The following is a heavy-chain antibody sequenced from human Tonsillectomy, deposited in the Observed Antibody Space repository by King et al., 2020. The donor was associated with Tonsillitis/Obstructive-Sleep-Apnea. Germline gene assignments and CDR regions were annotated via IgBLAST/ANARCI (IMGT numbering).Heavy chain of an antibody. CDR1: GFTFSSYS. D-gene: IGHD5-12*01. V-gene: IGHV3-30*04. J-gene: IGHJ4*02. Sequence: VQLVESGGGVVQPGRSLRLSCAASGFTFSSYSMHWVRQAPGKGLEWVAVISYDGSNEYYADSVKGRFTISRDNSKNTLYLQMNSLRAEDTAVYYCARTPRGYEMYYFGNWGQGTLVTVSS. CDR3: ARTPRGYEMYYFGN. CDR2: ISYDGSNE.